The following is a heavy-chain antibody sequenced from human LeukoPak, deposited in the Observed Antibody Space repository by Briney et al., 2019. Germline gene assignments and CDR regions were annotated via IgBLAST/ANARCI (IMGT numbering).Heavy chain of an antibody. CDR3: ARDAVVVTY. CDR1: GFTFSSYS. V-gene: IGHV3-21*01. D-gene: IGHD2-15*01. Sequence: GGSLRLSCAASGFTFSSYSMNWVRQAPGKGLEWVSSISSSSSYIYYADSGKGRFTISRDNAKNSMYLQMNSLRAEDTAVYYCARDAVVVTYWGQGTLVTVSS. CDR2: ISSSSSYI. J-gene: IGHJ4*02.